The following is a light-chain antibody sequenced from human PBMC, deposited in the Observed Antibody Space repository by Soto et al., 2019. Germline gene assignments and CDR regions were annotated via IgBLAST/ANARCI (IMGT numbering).Light chain of an antibody. V-gene: IGKV3-15*01. CDR3: QQYNQWPPYT. CDR2: DTS. J-gene: IGKJ2*01. CDR1: QSVGSN. Sequence: EIVMTQSPATLSVSPGETATLSCRASQSVGSNLAWYQQKPGQAPRLLIYDTSARATGIPARFSGCGSETEVSLPISGLQSEDFAVYYCQQYNQWPPYTFGRGTRLEVK.